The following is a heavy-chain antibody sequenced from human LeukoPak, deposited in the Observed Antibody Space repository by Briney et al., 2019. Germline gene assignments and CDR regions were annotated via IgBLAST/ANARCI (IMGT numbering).Heavy chain of an antibody. J-gene: IGHJ6*03. CDR1: GFRFCDYY. V-gene: IGHV3-11*04. CDR3: ARVSFVADGFTGTLRVLCDYYYMDV. Sequence: PGGSLRLSCAASGFRFCDYYMSWVRQAPGKGLEWLSYISSSGTAMYYADSVKGRFTISRDNAKNSLYLQMNSLSAEDTAVYYCARVSFVADGFTGTLRVLCDYYYMDVWGKGTTVTVSS. CDR2: ISSSGTAM. D-gene: IGHD1-7*01.